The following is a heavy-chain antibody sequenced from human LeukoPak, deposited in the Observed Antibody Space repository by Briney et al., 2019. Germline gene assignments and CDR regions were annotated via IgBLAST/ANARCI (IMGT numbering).Heavy chain of an antibody. CDR3: ARDPYSSSWYYFDY. D-gene: IGHD6-13*01. CDR1: GFTFSSYS. CDR2: ISSSSSYI. Sequence: GGSLRLSCAASGFTFSSYSMNWVRQAPGKGLEWVSSISSSSSYIYYADSVKGRFTISRDNSKNTLYLQMNSLRAEDTAVYYCARDPYSSSWYYFDYWGQGTLVTVSS. V-gene: IGHV3-21*01. J-gene: IGHJ4*02.